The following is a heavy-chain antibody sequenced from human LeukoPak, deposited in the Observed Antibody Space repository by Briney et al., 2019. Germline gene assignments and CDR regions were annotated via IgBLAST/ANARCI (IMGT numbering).Heavy chain of an antibody. CDR2: ISAYNGNT. CDR3: ARDYGDYEWESESNNWFDP. J-gene: IGHJ5*02. V-gene: IGHV1-18*01. Sequence: ASVKVSCKASGYTFTSYGISWVRQAPGQGLEWMGWISAYNGNTNYAQKLQGRVTMTTDTPKTTAYMELRSLRSDDTAVYYCARDYGDYEWESESNNWFDPWAREPWSPSPQ. D-gene: IGHD4-17*01. CDR1: GYTFTSYG.